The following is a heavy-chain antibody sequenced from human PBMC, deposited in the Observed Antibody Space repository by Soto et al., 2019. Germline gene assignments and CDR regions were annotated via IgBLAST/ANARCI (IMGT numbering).Heavy chain of an antibody. CDR2: INPNSGGT. Sequence: ASVKVSCKASGYTFSGFYIHWVRQAPGQGLEWMGWINPNSGGTKSAEKFQGRVTMTRDTSISTAYMELSRLTSDDTAVYYCASAAVTGTAGLDFWGQGTQVTVSS. J-gene: IGHJ4*02. CDR1: GYTFSGFY. CDR3: ASAAVTGTAGLDF. V-gene: IGHV1-2*02. D-gene: IGHD6-19*01.